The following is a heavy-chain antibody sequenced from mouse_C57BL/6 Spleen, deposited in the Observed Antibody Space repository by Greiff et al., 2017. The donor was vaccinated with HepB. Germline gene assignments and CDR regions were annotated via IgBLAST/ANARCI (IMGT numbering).Heavy chain of an antibody. CDR3: ARATTVVSPFAY. Sequence: ESGPGLVKPSQSLSLTCSVTGYSITSGYYWNWIRQFPGNKLEWMGYISYDGSNNYNPSLNNRISITRDTSKNQFFLKLNSVTTEDTATYYCARATTVVSPFAYWGQGTLVTVSA. D-gene: IGHD1-1*01. CDR2: ISYDGSN. CDR1: GYSITSGYY. V-gene: IGHV3-6*01. J-gene: IGHJ3*01.